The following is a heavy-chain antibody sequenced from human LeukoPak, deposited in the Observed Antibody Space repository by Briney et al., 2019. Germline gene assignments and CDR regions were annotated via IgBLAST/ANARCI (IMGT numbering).Heavy chain of an antibody. D-gene: IGHD5-18*01. CDR1: GYTFTSYD. CDR3: ALRGYSNGSPYYYYYYMDV. CDR2: MNPNSGNT. V-gene: IGHV1-8*01. Sequence: ASVKVSCKTSGYTFTSYDINWVRQATGQGLEWMGWMNPNSGNTGYAQKFQGRVTMTRNTSISTAYMELCSLRSEDNAVYYCALRGYSNGSPYYYYYYMDVWGKGTTVTVSS. J-gene: IGHJ6*03.